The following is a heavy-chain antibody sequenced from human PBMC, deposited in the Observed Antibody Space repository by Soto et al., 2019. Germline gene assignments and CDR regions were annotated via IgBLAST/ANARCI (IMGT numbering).Heavy chain of an antibody. CDR1: GDSITRGVHY. V-gene: IGHV4-31*03. CDR3: ARVQRDTAMGHFDY. D-gene: IGHD5-18*01. CDR2: IFYSGTT. Sequence: SETLSLTCTVSGDSITRGVHYWSGIRQHPGKGLEWIGYIFYSGTTYYNPSLRSRVTISVDTSKNQFSLKLSSVTAADTAVYYCARVQRDTAMGHFDYWGQGTLVTVSS. J-gene: IGHJ4*02.